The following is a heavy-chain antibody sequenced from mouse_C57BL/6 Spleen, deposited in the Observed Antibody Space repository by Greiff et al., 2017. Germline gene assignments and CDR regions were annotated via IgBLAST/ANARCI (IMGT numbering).Heavy chain of an antibody. CDR2: IYPGSGST. CDR1: GYTFTSYW. J-gene: IGHJ4*01. Sequence: QVHVKQPGAELVKPGASVKMSCKASGYTFTSYWITWVKQRPGQGLEWIGDIYPGSGSTNYNEKFKSKATLTVDTSSSTAYMQLSSLTSEDSAVYDCARYYYDYYAMDYWGQGTSVTVSS. D-gene: IGHD2-1*01. V-gene: IGHV1-55*01. CDR3: ARYYYDYYAMDY.